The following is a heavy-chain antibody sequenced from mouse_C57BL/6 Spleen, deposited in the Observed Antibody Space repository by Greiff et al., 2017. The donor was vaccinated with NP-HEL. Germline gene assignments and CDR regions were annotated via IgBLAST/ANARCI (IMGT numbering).Heavy chain of an antibody. CDR2: ISNGGGST. CDR1: GFTFSDYY. J-gene: IGHJ4*01. CDR3: ARGLPLMDY. V-gene: IGHV5-12*01. D-gene: IGHD2-4*01. Sequence: EVQLVESGGGLVQPGGSLKLSCAASGFTFSDYYMYWVRQTPEKRLEWVAYISNGGGSTYYPDTVKGRCTLSRDNAKNTLYLRMSRLKSEDTAMYYCARGLPLMDYWGQGTSVTGSS.